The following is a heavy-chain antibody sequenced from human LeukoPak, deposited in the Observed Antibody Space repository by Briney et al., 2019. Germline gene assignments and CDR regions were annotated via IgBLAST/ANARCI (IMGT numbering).Heavy chain of an antibody. CDR2: IYHSGST. CDR3: ARALGYCSGGSCPRPYYFDY. CDR1: GGSISSGGYS. Sequence: PSQTLSLTCAVSGGSISSGGYSWGWIRQPPGKGLEWIGYIYHSGSTYYNPSLKSRVTISVDRSKNRFSLKLSSVTAADTAVYYCARALGYCSGGSCPRPYYFDYWGQGTLVTVSS. J-gene: IGHJ4*02. D-gene: IGHD2-15*01. V-gene: IGHV4-30-2*01.